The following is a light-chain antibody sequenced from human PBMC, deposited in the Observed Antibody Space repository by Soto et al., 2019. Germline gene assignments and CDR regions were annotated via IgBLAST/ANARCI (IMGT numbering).Light chain of an antibody. CDR2: DVS. CDR1: QSIGDS. CDR3: QQYNGYSRT. V-gene: IGKV1-5*01. J-gene: IGKJ1*01. Sequence: DIQMTQSPSTLSASVGDRVTITCRASQSIGDSLAWYQQKPGKAPYLLISDVSSLERGVPSRFSGSGSGTEFTLTIRSMQTDDFAHFYCQQYNGYSRTFGQGTKVDIK.